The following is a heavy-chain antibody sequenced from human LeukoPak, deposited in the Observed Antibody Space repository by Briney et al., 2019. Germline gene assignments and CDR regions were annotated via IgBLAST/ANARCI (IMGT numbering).Heavy chain of an antibody. Sequence: GASVKVSFKASGYTFTGYYMHWVRQAPGQGLEWMGRINPNSGGTNYAQKFQGRVTMTRDTSISTAYMELSRLRSDDTAVYYCAVEASTRRSNDAFDIWGQGTMVTVPS. J-gene: IGHJ3*02. CDR1: GYTFTGYY. V-gene: IGHV1-2*06. CDR2: INPNSGGT. D-gene: IGHD2-2*01. CDR3: AVEASTRRSNDAFDI.